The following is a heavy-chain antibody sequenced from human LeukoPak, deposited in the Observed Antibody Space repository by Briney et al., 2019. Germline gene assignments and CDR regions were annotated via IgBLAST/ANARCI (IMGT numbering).Heavy chain of an antibody. CDR3: ASDRVLGSGSLDN. Sequence: GGSLRLSCTASGFRFSDFWMHWVRQAPGKGLEWVSRIRGDWHDTTYADSVKGRFTISRDNAQNTLYLQMNSLRVEDTAVYYCASDRVLGSGSLDNWGQGTLVTVSS. J-gene: IGHJ4*02. V-gene: IGHV3-74*01. CDR2: IRGDWHDT. CDR1: GFRFSDFW. D-gene: IGHD3-10*01.